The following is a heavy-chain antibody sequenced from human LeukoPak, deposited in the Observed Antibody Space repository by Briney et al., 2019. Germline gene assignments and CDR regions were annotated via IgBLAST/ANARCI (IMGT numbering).Heavy chain of an antibody. CDR2: IRTKTYGGTT. Sequence: GGSLRFSCTASGFTFGDYAMSWIRQAPGKGLEWVGFIRTKTYGGTTEYAASVKGRFTISRDDSKSIAYLQMNSLKTEDIALYYCTSNHDSSGYTPDYWGQGTLVTVSS. J-gene: IGHJ4*02. CDR1: GFTFGDYA. V-gene: IGHV3-49*03. CDR3: TSNHDSSGYTPDY. D-gene: IGHD3-22*01.